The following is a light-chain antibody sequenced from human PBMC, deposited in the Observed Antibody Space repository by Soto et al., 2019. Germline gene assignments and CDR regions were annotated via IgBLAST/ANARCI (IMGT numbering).Light chain of an antibody. CDR3: YSVTDNNVI. J-gene: IGLJ2*01. V-gene: IGLV3-27*01. CDR1: VLAKKY. Sequence: SYELTQPSSVSVSPGQTARITCSGDVLAKKYVRWFQQKPGQAPVMVIYKASERPSGIPERFSGSSSGTTVTLTITGAQVEDEADYYCYSVTDNNVIFGGGTKLTVL. CDR2: KAS.